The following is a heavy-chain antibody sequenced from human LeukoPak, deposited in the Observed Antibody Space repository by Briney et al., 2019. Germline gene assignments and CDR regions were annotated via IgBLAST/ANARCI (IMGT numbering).Heavy chain of an antibody. V-gene: IGHV4-30-4*07. D-gene: IGHD3-3*01. CDR2: ISYSGST. CDR3: ARVDHYDFWVFP. CDR1: GGSISSGGHS. Sequence: PSETLSLTCAVSGGSISSGGHSWRWVRQPPGKGLEWIGYISYSGSTYYNPSLKSRVTISVDTSKNQFSLKLNSVTAADTAVYYCARVDHYDFWVFPWGQGTLVTVSS. J-gene: IGHJ5*02.